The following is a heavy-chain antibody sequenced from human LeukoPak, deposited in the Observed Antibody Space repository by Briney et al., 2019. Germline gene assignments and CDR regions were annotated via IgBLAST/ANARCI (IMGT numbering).Heavy chain of an antibody. Sequence: GGSLRLSCAASGFTFSSYGMHWVRQAPGKGLEWVAVISYDGSNKYYADSVKGRFTISRDNSKNTLYLQMNSLRAEDTAVYCFAKAFYGDYDAFDIWGQGTMVTVSS. CDR2: ISYDGSNK. J-gene: IGHJ3*02. V-gene: IGHV3-30*18. D-gene: IGHD4-17*01. CDR3: AKAFYGDYDAFDI. CDR1: GFTFSSYG.